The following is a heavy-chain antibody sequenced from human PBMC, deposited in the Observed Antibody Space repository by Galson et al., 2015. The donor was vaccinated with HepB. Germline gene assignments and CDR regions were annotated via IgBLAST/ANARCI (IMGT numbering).Heavy chain of an antibody. Sequence: ETLSLTCTVSGGSISRNYWSWIRQPPGKGLEWIGYIYYSGSTSYNPSLKSRVTISVDTSKNQFSLNLSSVTAADTAVYYCARQTYYYSGMDVWGPGTTVT. CDR3: ARQTYYYSGMDV. J-gene: IGHJ6*02. CDR2: IYYSGST. CDR1: GGSISRNY. V-gene: IGHV4-59*01.